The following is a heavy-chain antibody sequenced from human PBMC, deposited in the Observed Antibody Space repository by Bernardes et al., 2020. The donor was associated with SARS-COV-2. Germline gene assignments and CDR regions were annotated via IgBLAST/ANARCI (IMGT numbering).Heavy chain of an antibody. CDR3: ARSRGSGWPPATTGMDV. D-gene: IGHD6-19*01. J-gene: IGHJ6*02. Sequence: SETLSLTCAVYGGSFSGYYWSWIRQPPGKGLEWIGEINHSGSTNYNPSLKSRVTISVDTSKNQFSLKLSSVTAADTAVYYCARSRGSGWPPATTGMDVWGQGTTVTVS. CDR2: INHSGST. CDR1: GGSFSGYY. V-gene: IGHV4-34*01.